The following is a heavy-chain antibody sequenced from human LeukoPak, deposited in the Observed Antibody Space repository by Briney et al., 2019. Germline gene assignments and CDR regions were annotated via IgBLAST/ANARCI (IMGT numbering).Heavy chain of an antibody. D-gene: IGHD1-1*01. J-gene: IGHJ3*02. Sequence: SVKVSCKASGGTFSSYAISWVRQAPGQGLEWMGRIIPILGIANYAQKFQGRVTITADKSTSTAYMELSSLRSEDTAVYYCARGTRQSLGAFDIWGQGTMLTVSS. V-gene: IGHV1-69*04. CDR1: GGTFSSYA. CDR3: ARGTRQSLGAFDI. CDR2: IIPILGIA.